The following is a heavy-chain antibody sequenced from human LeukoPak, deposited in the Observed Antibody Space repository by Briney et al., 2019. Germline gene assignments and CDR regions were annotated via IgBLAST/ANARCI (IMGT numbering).Heavy chain of an antibody. CDR3: ARHDYSTNWFDP. CDR1: GGSISSSSSY. Sequence: PSETLSLTCTVSGGSISSSSSYWGWIRQPPGKGLEWNGSIYYSGSTYYNPSLKSRVTISVDTSKNQFSLKLSSVTAADTSVYYCARHDYSTNWFDPWGQGTLVTVSS. V-gene: IGHV4-39*01. J-gene: IGHJ5*02. D-gene: IGHD4-11*01. CDR2: IYYSGST.